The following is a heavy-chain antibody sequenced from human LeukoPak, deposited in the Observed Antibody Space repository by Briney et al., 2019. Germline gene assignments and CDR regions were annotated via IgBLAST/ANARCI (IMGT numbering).Heavy chain of an antibody. D-gene: IGHD1-14*01. Sequence: ASVKVSCKASGYTFSNYGFSWVRQAPGQGLEWMGWISAINGDIDYAQKFQGRVTLTTDTSTNTAYMELRNLRSDDTAIYYCARDIGISNFDYWGQGTLVLVSS. CDR1: GYTFSNYG. V-gene: IGHV1-18*01. CDR3: ARDIGISNFDY. J-gene: IGHJ4*02. CDR2: ISAINGDI.